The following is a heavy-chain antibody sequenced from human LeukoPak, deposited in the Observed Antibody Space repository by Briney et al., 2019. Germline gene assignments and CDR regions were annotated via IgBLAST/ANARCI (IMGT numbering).Heavy chain of an antibody. CDR1: GYTFTSYY. J-gene: IGHJ6*03. CDR3: ARGADGGNSAYYYYMDV. D-gene: IGHD4-23*01. CDR2: INPSGGST. Sequence: ASVKASCKASGYTFTSYYMHWVRQAPGQGLEWMGIINPSGGSTSYAQKFQGRVTMTRDTSTSTVYMELSSLRSEDTAVYYCARGADGGNSAYYYYMDVWGKGTTVTVSS. V-gene: IGHV1-46*03.